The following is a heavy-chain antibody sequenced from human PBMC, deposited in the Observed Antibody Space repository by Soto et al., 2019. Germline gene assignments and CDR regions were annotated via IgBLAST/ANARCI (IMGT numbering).Heavy chain of an antibody. CDR1: GFTFSTYA. Sequence: QVQLVESGGGVVQPERSLRLSCAASGFTFSTYAMHWVRQAPGKGLEWVAVISYDGSNKYYADSVKGRFTISRDNSKNTLYLQMNSLRAEETVVYYCVGEDSIPFDTGWFDPWGQGTLVTVSS. V-gene: IGHV3-30-3*01. J-gene: IGHJ5*02. CDR3: VGEDSIPFDTGWFDP. CDR2: ISYDGSNK. D-gene: IGHD3-22*01.